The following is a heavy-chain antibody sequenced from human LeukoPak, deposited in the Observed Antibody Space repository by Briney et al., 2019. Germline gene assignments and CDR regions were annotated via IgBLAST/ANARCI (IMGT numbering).Heavy chain of an antibody. Sequence: GGSLRLSCAVSGFSFSSYAMSWVRQAPGKGLEWVSAISGGGGSTYYADSVKGRFTISRDNSKNTLFLQMNSLRAEDTAVYYCAKGVYYYDSSGYYYTYHFDYWGQGTLVTVSS. CDR3: AKGVYYYDSSGYYYTYHFDY. D-gene: IGHD3-22*01. J-gene: IGHJ4*02. CDR1: GFSFSSYA. CDR2: ISGGGGST. V-gene: IGHV3-23*01.